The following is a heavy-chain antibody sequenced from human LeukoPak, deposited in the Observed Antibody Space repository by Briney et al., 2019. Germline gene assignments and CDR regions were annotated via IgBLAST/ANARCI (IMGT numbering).Heavy chain of an antibody. CDR2: IYYSGSA. V-gene: IGHV4-59*01. CDR3: ARVGDSSGYSVLDS. D-gene: IGHD3-22*01. Sequence: SETLSLTCTVSGGSISGYYWSWIRRPPGKGLEWIGHIYYSGSADYNASLKSRAAMFVDTSKNEFSLTLRSVTAADTAVYYCARVGDSSGYSVLDSWGQGTLVTVSS. J-gene: IGHJ4*02. CDR1: GGSISGYY.